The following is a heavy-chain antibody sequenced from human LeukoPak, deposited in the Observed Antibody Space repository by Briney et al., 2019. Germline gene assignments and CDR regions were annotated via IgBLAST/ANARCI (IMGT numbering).Heavy chain of an antibody. J-gene: IGHJ6*02. CDR3: ARDPPSGGYLEYYYYYGMDV. D-gene: IGHD3-16*01. CDR1: GGTFSSYA. CDR2: IIPIFGTA. Sequence: SVKVSCKASGGTFSSYAISWVRQAPGQGLEWMGGIIPIFGTANYAQKFQGRVTVTADESTSTAYMELRSLRSDDTAVYYCARDPPSGGYLEYYYYYGMDVWGQGTTVTVSS. V-gene: IGHV1-69*13.